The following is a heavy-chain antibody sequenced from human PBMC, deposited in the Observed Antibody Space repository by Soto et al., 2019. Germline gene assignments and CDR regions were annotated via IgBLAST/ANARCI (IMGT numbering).Heavy chain of an antibody. J-gene: IGHJ5*02. Sequence: ASVKVSCKASGYTFTGYYMHWVRQAPGQGLEWMGWINPNSGGTNYAQKFQGWVTMTRDTSISTAYMELSRLRSDDTAVYYCARDYYDSSGYYDSGFDPWGQGTLVTAP. V-gene: IGHV1-2*04. CDR1: GYTFTGYY. CDR3: ARDYYDSSGYYDSGFDP. D-gene: IGHD3-22*01. CDR2: INPNSGGT.